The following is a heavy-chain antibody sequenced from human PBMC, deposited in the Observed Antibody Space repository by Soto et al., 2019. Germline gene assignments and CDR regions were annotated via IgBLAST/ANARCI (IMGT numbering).Heavy chain of an antibody. V-gene: IGHV4-39*01. CDR1: GDSISSSSYH. CDR3: ASTRLVATSVWY. Sequence: KPSETLSLTCSVSGDSISSSSYHWGWIRQPPGKGLEWIGTISYSGNTYYKSPLKSRVTISVDTSKNQFSLKLSSVTAADTAVYYCASTRLVATSVWYWGQGTLVTVSS. J-gene: IGHJ4*02. D-gene: IGHD5-12*01. CDR2: ISYSGNT.